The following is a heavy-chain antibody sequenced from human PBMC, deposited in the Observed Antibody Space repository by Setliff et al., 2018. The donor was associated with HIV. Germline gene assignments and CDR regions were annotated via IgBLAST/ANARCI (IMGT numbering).Heavy chain of an antibody. CDR1: GYSFTNYW. Sequence: PGESLKISCKGSGYSFTNYWIGWVRQMPGKGLEWMGIIYPGDSGTRYSPSFQGQVTISADKSISTAYLQWSGLKASDTAIYYCARHRGEVGLLEMATGYFDYWGQGTLVTVSS. D-gene: IGHD5-12*01. V-gene: IGHV5-51*01. J-gene: IGHJ4*02. CDR3: ARHRGEVGLLEMATGYFDY. CDR2: IYPGDSGT.